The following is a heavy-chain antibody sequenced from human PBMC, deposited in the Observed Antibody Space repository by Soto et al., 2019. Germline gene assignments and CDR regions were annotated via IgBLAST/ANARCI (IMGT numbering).Heavy chain of an antibody. CDR1: GGTFSSYA. V-gene: IGHV1-69*13. CDR2: IIPIFGTA. CDR3: ARSKSVAATDEYYFDY. D-gene: IGHD2-15*01. J-gene: IGHJ4*02. Sequence: SVKVSCKASGGTFSSYAISWVRQAPGQGLEWMGGIIPIFGTANYAQKFQGRVTITADESTSTAYMELSSLRSEDTAVYYCARSKSVAATDEYYFDYWGQGTLVTVSS.